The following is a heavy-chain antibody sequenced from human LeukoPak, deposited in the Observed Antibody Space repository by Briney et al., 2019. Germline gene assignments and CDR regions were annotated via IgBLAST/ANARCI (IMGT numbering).Heavy chain of an antibody. J-gene: IGHJ6*02. Sequence: GGSLRLSCAASGFTFSSYGMHWVRQALGKGLEWVAVISYDGSNKYYADSVKGRFTISRDNSKNTLYLQMNSLRAEDTAVYYCAKESYCSSTSCYIHYYYYYGMDVWGQGTTVTVSS. V-gene: IGHV3-30*18. CDR2: ISYDGSNK. D-gene: IGHD2-2*02. CDR1: GFTFSSYG. CDR3: AKESYCSSTSCYIHYYYYYGMDV.